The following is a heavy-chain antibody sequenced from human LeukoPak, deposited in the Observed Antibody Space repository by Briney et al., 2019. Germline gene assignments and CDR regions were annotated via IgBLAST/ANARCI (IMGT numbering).Heavy chain of an antibody. CDR3: ATGYCSGGSCYLPFDY. Sequence: PSETLSLTCAVYGGSFSGYYCSWIRQPPGKGLEWIGEINHSGSTNYNPSLKSRVTISVDTSKNQFSLKLSSVTAADTAVYYCATGYCSGGSCYLPFDYWGQGTLVTVSS. V-gene: IGHV4-34*01. CDR2: INHSGST. J-gene: IGHJ4*02. D-gene: IGHD2-15*01. CDR1: GGSFSGYY.